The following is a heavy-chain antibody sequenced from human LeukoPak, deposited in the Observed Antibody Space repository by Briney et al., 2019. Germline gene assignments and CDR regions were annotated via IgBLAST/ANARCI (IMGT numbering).Heavy chain of an antibody. CDR3: AKYVSANGPPYGLDV. Sequence: GGSLRLSCAASEFTFSSYAMQWVRQAPGKGLEWVSGISASGGSTYYADSVKGRFTISRDNSKNTLYLQMNSLRAEDTAIYYCAKYVSANGPPYGLDVWGQGTTVTVSS. V-gene: IGHV3-23*01. J-gene: IGHJ6*02. D-gene: IGHD2-8*01. CDR2: ISASGGST. CDR1: EFTFSSYA.